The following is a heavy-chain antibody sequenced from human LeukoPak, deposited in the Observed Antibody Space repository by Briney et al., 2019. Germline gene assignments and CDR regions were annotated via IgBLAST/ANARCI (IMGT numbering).Heavy chain of an antibody. J-gene: IGHJ5*02. V-gene: IGHV4-39*01. CDR2: IYYSGST. D-gene: IGHD5-18*01. CDR1: GGSISSSDYY. Sequence: SETLSLTCTVSGGSISSSDYYWGWVRQPPGKGLEWIGNIYYSGSTYYSPSLQSRVTIPVDTSKNQFSLKLSSVTAADTAVYYCARRTRVETGIGPGGQGTLVTVSS. CDR3: ARRTRVETGIGP.